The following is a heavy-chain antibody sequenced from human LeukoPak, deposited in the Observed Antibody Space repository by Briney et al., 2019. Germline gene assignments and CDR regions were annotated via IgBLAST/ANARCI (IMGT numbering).Heavy chain of an antibody. V-gene: IGHV1-18*01. CDR2: VSGYNGNT. CDR3: ARGHWNSDYYAGMDV. CDR1: GFNFNSHT. D-gene: IGHD1-1*01. J-gene: IGHJ6*02. Sequence: ASVEVSCKTSGFNFNSHTISWVRQAPGQGLEWMGWVSGYNGNTNYAQKFQGRVAMTTDTSTNTAYLNLRSLRSDDTAVYYCARGHWNSDYYAGMDVWGQGTPVTVSS.